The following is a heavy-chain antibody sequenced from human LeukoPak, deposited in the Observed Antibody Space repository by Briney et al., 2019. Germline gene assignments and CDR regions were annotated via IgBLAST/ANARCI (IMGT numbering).Heavy chain of an antibody. D-gene: IGHD3-10*01. J-gene: IGHJ4*02. Sequence: ASVKVSCKASGYTFTSYYMHWVRQAPGQGLEWMGIINPSGGSTSYAQKFQGRVTMTRDTSTSTVYMELSSLRSEDTAVYYCARDASEDGSGSSYDYWGQGTLVTVSS. V-gene: IGHV1-46*01. CDR1: GYTFTSYY. CDR2: INPSGGST. CDR3: ARDASEDGSGSSYDY.